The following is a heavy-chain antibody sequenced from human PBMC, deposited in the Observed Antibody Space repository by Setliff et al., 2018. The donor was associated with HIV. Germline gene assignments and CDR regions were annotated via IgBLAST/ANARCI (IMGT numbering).Heavy chain of an antibody. J-gene: IGHJ5*02. Sequence: PSETLSLTCTVSGGSINNYYWSWIRQPPGKGLEWIGYIHSSGPSNYSPSLESRVSMSADTSKRQFSLKLSSVTAADTAVYYCAIGDEYPGVFQSWGQGKVVTVSS. CDR1: GGSINNYY. CDR3: AIGDEYPGVFQS. V-gene: IGHV4-4*09. CDR2: IHSSGPS. D-gene: IGHD2-2*01.